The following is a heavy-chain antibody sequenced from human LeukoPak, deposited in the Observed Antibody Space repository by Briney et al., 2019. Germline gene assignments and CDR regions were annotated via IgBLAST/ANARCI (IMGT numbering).Heavy chain of an antibody. J-gene: IGHJ4*02. CDR3: ARARDFWSGYYELDY. D-gene: IGHD3-3*01. CDR2: ISAYNGNT. V-gene: IGHV1-18*01. CDR1: GGTFSSYV. Sequence: GASVKVSCKASGGTFSSYVISWVRQAPGQGLEWMGWISAYNGNTNYAQKLQGRVTMTTDTSTSTAYMELRSPRSDDTAVYYCARARDFWSGYYELDYWGQGTLVTASS.